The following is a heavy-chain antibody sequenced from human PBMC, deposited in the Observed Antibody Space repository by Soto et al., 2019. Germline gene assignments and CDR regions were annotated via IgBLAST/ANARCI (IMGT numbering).Heavy chain of an antibody. Sequence: EVQLVESGGGLVQPGGSLRLSCAASGFTVSSNYMSWVRQAPGKGLEWVSVIYSGGSTYYADSVKGRFTISRHNSKNTLYLQMNSLRAEDTAVYYGARRYDFWTLDDAFDIWGQGTMVTVSS. J-gene: IGHJ3*02. CDR2: IYSGGST. CDR1: GFTVSSNY. D-gene: IGHD3-3*01. V-gene: IGHV3-53*04. CDR3: ARRYDFWTLDDAFDI.